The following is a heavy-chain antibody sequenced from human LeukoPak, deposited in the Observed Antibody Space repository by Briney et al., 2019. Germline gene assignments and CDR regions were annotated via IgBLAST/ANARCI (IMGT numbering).Heavy chain of an antibody. D-gene: IGHD3-3*01. V-gene: IGHV3-11*04. J-gene: IGHJ3*02. CDR1: GFTFSNAW. Sequence: KPGGSLRLSCAASGFTFSNAWMSWVRQAPGKGLEWVSYISSSGSTIYYADSVKGRFTISRDNAKNSLYLQMNSLRAEDTAVYYCARDPANPDPQYYDFWSGYYTGGAFDIWGQGTMVTVSS. CDR2: ISSSGSTI. CDR3: ARDPANPDPQYYDFWSGYYTGGAFDI.